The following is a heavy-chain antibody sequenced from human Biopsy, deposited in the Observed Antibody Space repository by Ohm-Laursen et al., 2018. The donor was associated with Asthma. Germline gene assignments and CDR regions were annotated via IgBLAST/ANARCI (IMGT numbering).Heavy chain of an antibody. CDR2: ISVYNGNT. J-gene: IGHJ6*02. CDR3: ARAVDYSHYYGIDV. CDR1: GSTFNSAG. V-gene: IGHV1-18*01. Sequence: VASVKVSCQTSGSTFNSAGITWVRQAPGQGLEWMGWISVYNGNTKVAQKLQDRVTMITDTSTSTAYMELRSLRSDDTAVYFCARAVDYSHYYGIDVWGQGTTVTVS. D-gene: IGHD3-10*01.